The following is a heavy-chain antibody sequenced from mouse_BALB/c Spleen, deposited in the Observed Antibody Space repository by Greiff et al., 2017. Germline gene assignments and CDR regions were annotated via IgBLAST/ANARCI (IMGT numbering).Heavy chain of an antibody. J-gene: IGHJ4*01. Sequence: EVKLEESGAELVKPGASVKLSCTASGFNIKDTYMHWVKQRPEQGLEWIGRIDPANGNTKYDPKFQGKATITADTSSNTAYLQLSSLTSEDTAVYYCTTGSYYYAMDYWGQGTSVTVSS. V-gene: IGHV14-3*02. CDR2: IDPANGNT. CDR1: GFNIKDTY. CDR3: TTGSYYYAMDY. D-gene: IGHD1-2*01.